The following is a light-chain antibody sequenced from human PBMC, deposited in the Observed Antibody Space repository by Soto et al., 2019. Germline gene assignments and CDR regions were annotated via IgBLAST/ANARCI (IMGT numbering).Light chain of an antibody. CDR1: SSDVGGYNY. Sequence: QCVMTKPLYANRSDGDSLTISYKGTSSDVGGYNYVSWYQQHPGKAPKLMIYEVSKRPSGVPDRFSGSKSGNTASLTVSGLQAEGEADYYCSSYAGGNNYVFGTGTKVTVL. CDR3: SSYAGGNNYV. V-gene: IGLV2-8*02. CDR2: EVS. J-gene: IGLJ1*01.